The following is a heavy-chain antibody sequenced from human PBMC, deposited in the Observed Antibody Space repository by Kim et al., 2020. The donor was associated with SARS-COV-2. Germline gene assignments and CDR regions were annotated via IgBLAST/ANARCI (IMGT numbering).Heavy chain of an antibody. CDR2: FDPEDGET. CDR1: GYTLTELS. V-gene: IGHV1-24*01. D-gene: IGHD6-13*01. J-gene: IGHJ4*02. Sequence: ASVKVSCKVAGYTLTELSMHWVRQAPGKGLEWMGGFDPEDGETIYAQKFQGRVTMTEDTSTDTAYMELSSLRSEDTAVYYCATVIRLVTVAGSEAYFDYWGEGTLVTLSS. CDR3: ATVIRLVTVAGSEAYFDY.